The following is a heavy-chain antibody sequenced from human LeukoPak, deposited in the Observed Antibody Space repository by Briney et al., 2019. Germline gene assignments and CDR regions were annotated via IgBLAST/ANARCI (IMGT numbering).Heavy chain of an antibody. CDR2: INHSGST. D-gene: IGHD4-23*01. CDR3: ARAGQYGGKKLDY. CDR1: GGSFSGYY. J-gene: IGHJ4*02. Sequence: PSGTLSLTCAVYGGSFSGYYWSWIRQPPGKGLEWIGEINHSGSTNYNPSLKSRVTISVDTSKNQFSLKLSSVTAADTAVYYCARAGQYGGKKLDYWGQGTLVTVSS. V-gene: IGHV4-34*01.